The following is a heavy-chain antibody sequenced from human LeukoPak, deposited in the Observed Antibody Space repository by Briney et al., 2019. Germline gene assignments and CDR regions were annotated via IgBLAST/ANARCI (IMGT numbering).Heavy chain of an antibody. D-gene: IGHD3-10*01. CDR2: INHSGST. Sequence: SETLSLTCAVYGGSLSGYYWSWIRQPPGKGLEWIGEINHSGSTNYNPSLKSRVTISVDTSKNQFSLKLSSVTAADTAVYYCARHSMFYYGSGSYYNDWGQGTLVTVSS. CDR1: GGSLSGYY. V-gene: IGHV4-34*01. CDR3: ARHSMFYYGSGSYYND. J-gene: IGHJ4*02.